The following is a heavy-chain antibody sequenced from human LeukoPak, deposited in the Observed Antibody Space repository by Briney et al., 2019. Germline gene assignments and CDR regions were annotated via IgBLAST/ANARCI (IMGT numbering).Heavy chain of an antibody. V-gene: IGHV4-39*07. CDR1: GGSISSSSYY. J-gene: IGHJ4*02. D-gene: IGHD1-26*01. Sequence: PETLSLTCTVSGGSISSSSYYWGWIRQPPGKGLDWIGSIYYSGSTYYNPSLKSRVTISVDTSKNQFSLELSSVTAADTAVYYCAREVGATHYWGQGALVTVSS. CDR2: IYYSGST. CDR3: AREVGATHY.